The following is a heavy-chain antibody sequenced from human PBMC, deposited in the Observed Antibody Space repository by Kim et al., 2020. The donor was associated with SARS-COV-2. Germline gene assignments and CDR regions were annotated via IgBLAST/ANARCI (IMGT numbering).Heavy chain of an antibody. CDR1: GYTLTSYA. CDR3: ARDDPPGRRYSSSWQGWFDP. Sequence: ASVKVSCKASGYTLTSYAMNWVRQAPGQGLEWMGWINTNTGNPTYAQGFTGRFVFSLDTSVSTAYLQISSLKAEDTAVYYCARDDPPGRRYSSSWQGWFDPWGQGTLVTVSS. V-gene: IGHV7-4-1*02. CDR2: INTNTGNP. J-gene: IGHJ5*02. D-gene: IGHD6-13*01.